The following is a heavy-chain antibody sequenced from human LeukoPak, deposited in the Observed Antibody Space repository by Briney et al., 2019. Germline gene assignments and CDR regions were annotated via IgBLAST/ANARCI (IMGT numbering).Heavy chain of an antibody. V-gene: IGHV3-53*01. D-gene: IGHD5-24*01. J-gene: IGHJ4*02. Sequence: HAGGSLRLSCAASGFTVSSNYMSWVRQAPGKGLEWVSVIYSGGSTYYADSVKGRFTISRDNSKNTLYLQMNSLRAEDTAVYYCARGRDGYNRLDYWGQGTLVTVSS. CDR1: GFTVSSNY. CDR2: IYSGGST. CDR3: ARGRDGYNRLDY.